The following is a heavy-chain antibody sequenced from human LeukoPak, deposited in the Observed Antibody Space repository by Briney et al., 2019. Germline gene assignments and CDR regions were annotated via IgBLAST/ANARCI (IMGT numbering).Heavy chain of an antibody. CDR3: ARDSLRVDTAMVRWFDP. D-gene: IGHD5-18*01. V-gene: IGHV1-18*01. J-gene: IGHJ5*02. Sequence: ASVKVSCKASGYTFTSYGISWVRQAPGQGLEWMGWISAYNGNTNYAQKLQGRVTMTTDTSTSTAYMELRSLRSDDTAVYYCARDSLRVDTAMVRWFDPWGQGTLVTVSS. CDR1: GYTFTSYG. CDR2: ISAYNGNT.